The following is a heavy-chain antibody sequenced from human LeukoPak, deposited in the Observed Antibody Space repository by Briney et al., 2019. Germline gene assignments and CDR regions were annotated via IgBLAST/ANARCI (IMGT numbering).Heavy chain of an antibody. CDR2: IKNDGAVK. Sequence: GGSLRLSCAASGFTFSYHWMTWVRQAPGKGLEGVANIKNDGAVKNYVDSVKGRFTISRDNAKNSLYLQMNSLRAEDTAVYYCAKDSYSKGDFWGQGVLVTVSS. V-gene: IGHV3-7*01. CDR1: GFTFSYHW. D-gene: IGHD6-13*01. CDR3: AKDSYSKGDF. J-gene: IGHJ4*02.